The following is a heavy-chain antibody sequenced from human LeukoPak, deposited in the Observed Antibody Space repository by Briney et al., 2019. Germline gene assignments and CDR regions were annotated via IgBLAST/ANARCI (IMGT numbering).Heavy chain of an antibody. CDR2: IYYSGST. CDR1: GVSISSYY. Sequence: PSETLSLTCTVSGVSISSYYWSWIRQPPGKGLEWIGYIYYSGSTNYNPSLKSRVTISVDTSKNQFSLKLSSVTAADTAVYYCARVEGGSYYYDYWGQGTLVTVSS. CDR3: ARVEGGSYYYDY. V-gene: IGHV4-59*01. D-gene: IGHD1-26*01. J-gene: IGHJ4*02.